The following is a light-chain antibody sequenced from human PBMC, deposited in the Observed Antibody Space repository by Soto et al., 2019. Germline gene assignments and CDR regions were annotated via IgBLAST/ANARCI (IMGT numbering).Light chain of an antibody. J-gene: IGLJ2*01. CDR3: AAWDVTLNGVV. CDR2: NNN. CDR1: SSNIGSSS. V-gene: IGLV1-44*01. Sequence: QSVLTQPPSASGTPGQRVTISCSGSSSNIGSSSVNWYQQLPGTAPKLLIYNNNQWPSGVPDRFSGSKSGTSASLAISGLQSEDEADYYCAAWDVTLNGVVFGGGTKVTVL.